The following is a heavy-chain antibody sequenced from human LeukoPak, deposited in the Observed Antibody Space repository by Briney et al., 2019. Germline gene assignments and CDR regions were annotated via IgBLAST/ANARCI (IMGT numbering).Heavy chain of an antibody. D-gene: IGHD3-9*01. J-gene: IGHJ6*04. Sequence: SVRVSCKASGGTFSSYVISWVRQAPGQGLEWMGGIIPIFGTANYAQKFQGRVTITADKSTSTAYMELSSLRSEDTAVYYCARATYYDILTGYLYYYYGMDVWGKGTTVTVSS. V-gene: IGHV1-69*06. CDR3: ARATYYDILTGYLYYYYGMDV. CDR1: GGTFSSYV. CDR2: IIPIFGTA.